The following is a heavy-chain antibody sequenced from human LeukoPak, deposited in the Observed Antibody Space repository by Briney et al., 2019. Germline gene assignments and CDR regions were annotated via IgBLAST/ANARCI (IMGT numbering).Heavy chain of an antibody. V-gene: IGHV4-4*07. CDR2: IYTSGST. Sequence: SETLSLTCTVSGDSISSGNYWSWIRQPAGKGLEWIGRIYTSGSTNYNPSLKSRVTMSVDTSKNQFSLKLSSVTAADTAVYYCAGRKVRGVGYFDYWGQGTLVTVSS. D-gene: IGHD3-10*01. CDR3: AGRKVRGVGYFDY. CDR1: GDSISSGNY. J-gene: IGHJ4*02.